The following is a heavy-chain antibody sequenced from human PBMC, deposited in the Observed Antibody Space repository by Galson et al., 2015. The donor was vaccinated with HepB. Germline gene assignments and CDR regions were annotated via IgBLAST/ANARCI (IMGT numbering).Heavy chain of an antibody. CDR1: GGSFSGYY. CDR2: INHSGST. V-gene: IGHV4-34*01. Sequence: LSLTCAVYGGSFSGYYWSWIRQPPGKGLEWIGEINHSGSTNYNPSLKSRVTISVDTSKNQFSLKLSSVTAADTAVYYCARDPYGSGTQLDYWGQGTLVTVSS. J-gene: IGHJ4*02. CDR3: ARDPYGSGTQLDY. D-gene: IGHD3-10*01.